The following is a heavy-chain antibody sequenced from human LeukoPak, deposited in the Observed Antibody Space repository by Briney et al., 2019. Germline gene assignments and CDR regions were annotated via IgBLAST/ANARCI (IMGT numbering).Heavy chain of an antibody. V-gene: IGHV1-18*01. CDR3: ARDRIRNYDSSGYPNLFDP. D-gene: IGHD3-22*01. CDR2: ISAYNGNT. Sequence: ASVKVSCKASGYTFTSYGISWVRQAPGQGLEWMGWISAYNGNTNYAQKLQGRVTMTTDTSTSTAYMELRSLRSDDTAVYYCARDRIRNYDSSGYPNLFDPWGQGTLVTVSS. J-gene: IGHJ5*02. CDR1: GYTFTSYG.